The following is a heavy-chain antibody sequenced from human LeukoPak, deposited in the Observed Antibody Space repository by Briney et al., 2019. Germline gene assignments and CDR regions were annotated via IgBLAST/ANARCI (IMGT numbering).Heavy chain of an antibody. D-gene: IGHD2-8*01. J-gene: IGHJ3*02. Sequence: GGSLRLSCATSGFSFSSLEMNWVRQAPGKGLEWVSYISSSGSTIYYADSVKGRFTISRDNAKNSLYLQMNSLRAEDTAVYYCAREGVSVYAMIGRNEAFDIWGQGTMVTVSS. CDR3: AREGVSVYAMIGRNEAFDI. CDR1: GFSFSSLE. V-gene: IGHV3-48*03. CDR2: ISSSGSTI.